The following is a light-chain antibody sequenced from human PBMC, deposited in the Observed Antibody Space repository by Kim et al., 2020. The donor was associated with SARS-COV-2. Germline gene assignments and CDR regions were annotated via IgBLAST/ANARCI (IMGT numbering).Light chain of an antibody. CDR2: DVT. J-gene: IGLJ2*01. CDR3: SAYRTNTALL. CDR1: NSDIGNNNY. V-gene: IGLV2-14*03. Sequence: GRSITISCTGTNSDIGNNNYVSWYQQHPGKAPKLMIYDVTKRPSGVSSRFSGSTSGNTTSLTISGLQTEDEAHYYCSAYRTNTALLFGGGTQLTVL.